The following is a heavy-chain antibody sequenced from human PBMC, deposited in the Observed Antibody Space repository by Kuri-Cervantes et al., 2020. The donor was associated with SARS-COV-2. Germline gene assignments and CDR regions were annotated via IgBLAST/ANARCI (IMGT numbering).Heavy chain of an antibody. CDR2: ISHSGSA. D-gene: IGHD6-19*01. V-gene: IGHV4-38-2*02. CDR3: ARHANGYSSGWVYY. CDR1: GFSISSIYY. J-gene: IGHJ4*02. Sequence: SETLFLTCTVSGFSISSIYYWGWIRQPPGKGLEWIGDISHSGSAYYNPSLKSRVTISVDTSKNRFSLKLSSVTAADTAVYYCARHANGYSSGWVYYWGQGTLVTVSS.